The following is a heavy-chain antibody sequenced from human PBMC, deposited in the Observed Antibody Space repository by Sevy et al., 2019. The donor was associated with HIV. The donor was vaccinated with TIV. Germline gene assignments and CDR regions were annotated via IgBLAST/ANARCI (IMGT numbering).Heavy chain of an antibody. Sequence: GGSLRLSCAASGFPFNDHALHWVRQVPGKGLEWVSGISWNSRNVGYADSVKGRFTISRDNANHFLYLEMNSLRPEDTAFSYFAKVINRGCDGINCYPYYYYFYGLDVWGQGTTVTVSS. J-gene: IGHJ6*02. CDR2: ISWNSRNV. V-gene: IGHV3-9*01. CDR1: GFPFNDHA. CDR3: AKVINRGCDGINCYPYYYYFYGLDV. D-gene: IGHD2-21*01.